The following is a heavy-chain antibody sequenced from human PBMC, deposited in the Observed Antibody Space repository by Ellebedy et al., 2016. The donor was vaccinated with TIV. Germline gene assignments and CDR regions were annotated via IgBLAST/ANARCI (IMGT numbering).Heavy chain of an antibody. J-gene: IGHJ4*02. Sequence: SETLSLTXTVSGGSIIDYYWAWIRQPAGKRLEWIGRIYTSGYTNYNPSLNSRVTILVDTSKNQFSLKLNSVTAADTAVYYCARAPRDYVWRYDYWGQGTLVTVSS. V-gene: IGHV4-4*07. CDR1: GGSIIDYY. D-gene: IGHD3-16*01. CDR2: IYTSGYT. CDR3: ARAPRDYVWRYDY.